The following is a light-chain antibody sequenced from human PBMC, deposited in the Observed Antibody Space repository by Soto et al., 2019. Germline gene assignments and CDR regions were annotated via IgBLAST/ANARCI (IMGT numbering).Light chain of an antibody. CDR3: QQYKSYPYT. Sequence: DIQLTRSPSFLSASVGDRVTITCRASQGISSYLAWYQQKPGKAPKLLIYAASTLQSGVPSRFSGSGSGTEFTLTISSLQPDDFATYYCQQYKSYPYTFGQGTKVDIK. J-gene: IGKJ2*01. V-gene: IGKV1-9*01. CDR2: AAS. CDR1: QGISSY.